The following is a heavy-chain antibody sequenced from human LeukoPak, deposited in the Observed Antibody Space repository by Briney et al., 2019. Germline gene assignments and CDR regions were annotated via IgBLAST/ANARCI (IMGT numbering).Heavy chain of an antibody. CDR1: GYSIRSGYY. V-gene: IGHV4-38-2*02. D-gene: IGHD3-22*01. CDR3: ARGGYYYDSSGYYYYTY. J-gene: IGHJ4*02. Sequence: SETLSLTCTVSGYSIRSGYYWGWIRQPPGKGLEWIGSIYRSGSSYYNPSLKSRVIISVDTSKNKLSLKLNSVTAADTAVYYCARGGYYYDSSGYYYYTYWGQGTLVTVSS. CDR2: IYRSGSS.